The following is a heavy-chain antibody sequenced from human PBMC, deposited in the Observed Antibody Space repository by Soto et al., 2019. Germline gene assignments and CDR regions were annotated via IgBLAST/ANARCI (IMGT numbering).Heavy chain of an antibody. CDR3: ARDYDILTGYYFDY. D-gene: IGHD3-9*01. V-gene: IGHV4-39*02. Sequence: SETLSLTCTVSGGSISSSSYYWGWIRQPPGKGLEWIGSIYYSGSTYYKPSLKSRVTISVDTSKNQFSLKLSSVTAADTAVYYCARDYDILTGYYFDYWGQGTLVTVSS. CDR1: GGSISSSSYY. CDR2: IYYSGST. J-gene: IGHJ4*02.